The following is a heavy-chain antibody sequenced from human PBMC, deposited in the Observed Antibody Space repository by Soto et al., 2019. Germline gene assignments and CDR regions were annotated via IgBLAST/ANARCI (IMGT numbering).Heavy chain of an antibody. Sequence: GGSLRLSCAASGFTFSSYDMHWVRQATGKGLEWVSAIGTAGDTYYPGSVKGRFTISRENAKNSLYLQMNSLRAGDTAVYYCAREKLKGAFDIWGQGTMVTVSS. CDR2: IGTAGDT. J-gene: IGHJ3*02. CDR1: GFTFSSYD. V-gene: IGHV3-13*01. CDR3: AREKLKGAFDI.